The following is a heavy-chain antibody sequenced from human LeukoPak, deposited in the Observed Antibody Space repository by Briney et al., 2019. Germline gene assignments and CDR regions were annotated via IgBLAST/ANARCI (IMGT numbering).Heavy chain of an antibody. CDR2: INAGNGNT. CDR1: RYIFTSDA. J-gene: IGHJ3*02. V-gene: IGHV1-3*01. CDR3: ARYSSGWGAFDI. D-gene: IGHD6-19*01. Sequence: ASVKVSCKASRYIFTSDAMHWVRQAPGQRLECMGWINAGNGNTKYSQKFQGTVTITRDTSASTAYMEVSSLRSEDTAVYYCARYSSGWGAFDIWGQGTMVTVSS.